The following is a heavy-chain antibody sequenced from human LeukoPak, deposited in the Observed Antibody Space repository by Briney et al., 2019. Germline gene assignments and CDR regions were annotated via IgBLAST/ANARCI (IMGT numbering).Heavy chain of an antibody. V-gene: IGHV3-30-3*01. Sequence: GGSLRLSCAASGFTFSSYAMHWVRQAPGKGLEWMAVISYDGSNKYYADSVKGRFTISRDNSKNALYLQMNSLRAEDTAVYYCARVLAGAFDYWGQGTLVTVSS. CDR3: ARVLAGAFDY. D-gene: IGHD3-9*01. J-gene: IGHJ4*02. CDR2: ISYDGSNK. CDR1: GFTFSSYA.